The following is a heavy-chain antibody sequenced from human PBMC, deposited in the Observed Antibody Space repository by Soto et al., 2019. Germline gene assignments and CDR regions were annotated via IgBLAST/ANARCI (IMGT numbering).Heavy chain of an antibody. CDR3: ARDSTRSYGMDV. CDR2: IYSGGST. Sequence: GESLKSSCAASGFTVSSNYMSWVRQAPGKGREWVSVIYSGGSTYYADSVKGRFTISRDNSKNTLYLQMNSLRAGDTAVYYCARDSTRSYGMDVWGQGTTVTVSS. J-gene: IGHJ6*02. V-gene: IGHV3-53*01. CDR1: GFTVSSNY.